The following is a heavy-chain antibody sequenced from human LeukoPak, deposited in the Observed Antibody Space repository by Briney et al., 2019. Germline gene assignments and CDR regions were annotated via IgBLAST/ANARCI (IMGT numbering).Heavy chain of an antibody. V-gene: IGHV1-69*05. CDR3: ARAVVPAAIADY. D-gene: IGHD2-2*01. CDR2: IIPIFGTA. CDR1: GGTFSSYA. J-gene: IGHJ4*02. Sequence: GASVKVSCKASGGTFSSYAISWVRQAPGQGLEWMGGIIPIFGTANYAQKFQGRVTITTDESTSTAYMELSRLRSDDTAVYYCARAVVPAAIADYWGQGTLVTVSS.